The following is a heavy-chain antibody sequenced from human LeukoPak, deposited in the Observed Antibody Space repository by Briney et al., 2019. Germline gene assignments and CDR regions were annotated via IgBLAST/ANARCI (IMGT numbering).Heavy chain of an antibody. J-gene: IGHJ1*01. CDR3: ARDRAPLVIAVAGY. CDR1: GFTFSSYA. D-gene: IGHD6-19*01. V-gene: IGHV3-30*04. CDR2: ISYDGSNK. Sequence: PGRSLRLSCAASGFTFSSYAMHWVRQAPGKGLEWVAVISYDGSNKYYADSVKGRFTNSRDNSKNTLYLQMNSLRAEDTAVYYCARDRAPLVIAVAGYWGQGTLVTVSS.